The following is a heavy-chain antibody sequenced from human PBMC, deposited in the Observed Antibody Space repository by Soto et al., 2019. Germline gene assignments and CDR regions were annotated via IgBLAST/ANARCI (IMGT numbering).Heavy chain of an antibody. V-gene: IGHV3-74*01. CDR3: ARSREGYNFVGDC. J-gene: IGHJ4*02. Sequence: EVQLVESGGGLVQPGGSLRLSCAASGFTLSSYWMHWVRQAPGKGLVWISRINIDGSSTSYADSVKGRFTISRDNAKNTLYLQVNSLRAEDTAVYYCARSREGYNFVGDCWGQGTLVTVSS. CDR2: INIDGSST. CDR1: GFTLSSYW. D-gene: IGHD5-12*01.